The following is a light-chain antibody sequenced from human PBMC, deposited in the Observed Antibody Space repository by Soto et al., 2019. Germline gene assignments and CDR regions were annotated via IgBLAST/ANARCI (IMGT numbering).Light chain of an antibody. Sequence: DIQMTQSPSSLSASVGDRVTITCRASQSISTYLNWYQQKPGQAPTLLIYAASSLQSGVPSRFSGSGSETDFTLTISSLQPEDFAAYYCQQSYSTPFTFGPGTKVDIK. CDR2: AAS. V-gene: IGKV1-39*01. CDR3: QQSYSTPFT. CDR1: QSISTY. J-gene: IGKJ3*01.